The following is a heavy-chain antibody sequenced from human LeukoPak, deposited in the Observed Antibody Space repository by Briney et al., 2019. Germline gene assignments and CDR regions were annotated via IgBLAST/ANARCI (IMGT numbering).Heavy chain of an antibody. Sequence: GGSLRLSCAASGFTFSSYSMNWVRQAPGKGLEWVSSISSSSSYIYYADSVKGRFTISRDNAKNSLYLQMNSLRAEDTAVYYCARDAHGGNSGPLDYWGKGTLVTVSS. V-gene: IGHV3-21*01. J-gene: IGHJ4*02. CDR3: ARDAHGGNSGPLDY. CDR1: GFTFSSYS. CDR2: ISSSSSYI. D-gene: IGHD4-23*01.